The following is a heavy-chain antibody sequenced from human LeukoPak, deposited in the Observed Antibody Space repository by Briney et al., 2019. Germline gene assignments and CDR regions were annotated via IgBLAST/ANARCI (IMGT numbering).Heavy chain of an antibody. D-gene: IGHD1-1*01. V-gene: IGHV3-48*03. Sequence: GGSLRLSCAASGFTFSSYEMNWVRQAPGKGLEWVSYISSSGSTIYYADSVKGRFTISRDNAKNSLYLQMNSLRAEDTAVYYCARDWNGSGTAFDHWGQGTLVTVSS. CDR2: ISSSGSTI. CDR1: GFTFSSYE. CDR3: ARDWNGSGTAFDH. J-gene: IGHJ4*02.